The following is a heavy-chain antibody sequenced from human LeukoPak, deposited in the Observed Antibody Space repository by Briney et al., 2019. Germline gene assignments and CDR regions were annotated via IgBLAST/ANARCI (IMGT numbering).Heavy chain of an antibody. Sequence: SETLSLTCTVSGDSISSSSYSWAWIRQPPGKGLEWLATVYYRVASYSNPSLRSRVSISLDASQNQLSLRVTSVTAADTAVYYCARGLRYYDSCDRFDFWGQGALVTVSS. V-gene: IGHV4-39*07. CDR2: VYYRVAS. D-gene: IGHD3-22*01. J-gene: IGHJ4*02. CDR1: GDSISSSSYS. CDR3: ARGLRYYDSCDRFDF.